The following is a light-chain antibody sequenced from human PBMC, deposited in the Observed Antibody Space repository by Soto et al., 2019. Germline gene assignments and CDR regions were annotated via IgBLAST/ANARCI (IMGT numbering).Light chain of an antibody. CDR3: QQYGSTPLT. CDR1: QSVRSTY. V-gene: IGKV3-20*01. J-gene: IGKJ1*01. CDR2: GAT. Sequence: EIVLKQSPGTLSLSPGERTTLSCRASQSVRSTYLAWYQQRPGQAPRLLIYGATSRATGIPDRFQGSGSGTDFTLTISRLEPEDFAVYFCQQYGSTPLTFGQGTKVEIK.